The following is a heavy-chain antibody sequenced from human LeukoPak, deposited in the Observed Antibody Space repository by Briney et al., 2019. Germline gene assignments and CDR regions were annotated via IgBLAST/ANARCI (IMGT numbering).Heavy chain of an antibody. Sequence: GGSLRLSCAASGFTFSSYWMSWVRQAPGKGLEWVANIKHDGSDTNYVDSVKGRFTISRDNAKHSLYLQMNSLRAEDTAVYFCARRAVAAARCYFDCWGQGTLVTVSS. CDR1: GFTFSSYW. CDR2: IKHDGSDT. J-gene: IGHJ4*02. CDR3: ARRAVAAARCYFDC. D-gene: IGHD6-19*01. V-gene: IGHV3-7*05.